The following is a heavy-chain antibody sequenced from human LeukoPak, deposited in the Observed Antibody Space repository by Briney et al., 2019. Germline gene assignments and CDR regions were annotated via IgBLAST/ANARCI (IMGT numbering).Heavy chain of an antibody. CDR1: GGSISSSSYY. D-gene: IGHD5-12*01. J-gene: IGHJ5*02. V-gene: IGHV4-39*01. CDR2: IYYSGST. CDR3: ARRSRGYSGYDPAKNWFDP. Sequence: PSETLSLTCTVSGGSISSSSYYWGWIRQPPGKGLEWIGSIYYSGSTYYNPSLKSRVTISVDTSKNQFSLKLSSVTAADTAVYYCARRSRGYSGYDPAKNWFDPWGQGTLVTVSS.